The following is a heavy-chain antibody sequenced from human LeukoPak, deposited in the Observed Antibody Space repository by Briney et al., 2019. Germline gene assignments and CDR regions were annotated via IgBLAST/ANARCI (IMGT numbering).Heavy chain of an antibody. CDR2: IIPIFGTA. D-gene: IGHD3-9*01. CDR3: ARDYDILTGYYYFDY. Sequence: SVKVSCKASGGTFSSYAISWARQAPGQGLEWMGGIIPIFGTANYAQKFQGRVTITADESTSTAYMELSSLRSEDTAVYYCARDYDILTGYYYFDYWGQGTLVTVSS. J-gene: IGHJ4*02. V-gene: IGHV1-69*01. CDR1: GGTFSSYA.